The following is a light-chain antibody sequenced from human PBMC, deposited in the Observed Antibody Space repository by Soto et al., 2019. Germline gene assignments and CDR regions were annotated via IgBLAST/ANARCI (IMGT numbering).Light chain of an antibody. CDR2: RNN. V-gene: IGLV1-47*01. CDR1: SSNIGSNY. Sequence: QLVLTQPPSASGTPGQRVTISCSRSSSNIGSNYVYWYQQLPGTAPKLLIYRNNQRPSGVPDRFSGSKSGTSASLAISGLRSEDEADYYCAAWDDSLSGRVFGGGTKLTVL. J-gene: IGLJ2*01. CDR3: AAWDDSLSGRV.